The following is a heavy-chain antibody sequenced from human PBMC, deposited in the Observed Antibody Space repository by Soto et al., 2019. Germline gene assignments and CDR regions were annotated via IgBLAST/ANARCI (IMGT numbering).Heavy chain of an antibody. CDR1: GFTFSVYG. J-gene: IGHJ6*02. CDR2: VSYDGSIK. V-gene: IGHV3-30*18. CDR3: AKDGSHLAVAGTSPTSYFYGLTV. Sequence: GGSLRLSCAASGFTFSVYGMHWVRQAPGKGLEWVALVSYDGSIKYYADSVKGRFTISRDNSKNTLYLQMNSLRVEDTAVYYCAKDGSHLAVAGTSPTSYFYGLTVWGQGTTVTVSS. D-gene: IGHD6-19*01.